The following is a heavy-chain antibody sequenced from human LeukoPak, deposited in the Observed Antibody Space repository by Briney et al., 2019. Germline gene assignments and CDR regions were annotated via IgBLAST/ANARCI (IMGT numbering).Heavy chain of an antibody. CDR3: ARDQGIAARRAFDY. CDR1: GFTFDDYA. J-gene: IGHJ4*02. D-gene: IGHD6-6*01. CDR2: ISSSSSYI. Sequence: GRSLRLSCAASGFTFDDYAMHWVRQAPGKGLEWVSSISSSSSYIYYADSVKGRFTISRDNAKNSLYLQMNSLRAEDTAVYYCARDQGIAARRAFDYWGQGTLVTVSS. V-gene: IGHV3-21*01.